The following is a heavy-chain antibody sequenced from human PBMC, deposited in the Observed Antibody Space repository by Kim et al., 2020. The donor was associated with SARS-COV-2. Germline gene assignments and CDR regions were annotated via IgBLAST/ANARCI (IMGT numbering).Heavy chain of an antibody. J-gene: IGHJ5*02. CDR1: GGSISSSSYY. CDR2: IYYSGST. D-gene: IGHD3-3*01. V-gene: IGHV4-39*01. Sequence: SETLSLTCTVSGGSISSSSYYWGWIRQPPGKGLEWIGSIYYSGSTYYNPSLKSRVTISVDTSKNQFSLKLSSVTAADTAVYYCARQDFWSGYSRENWFDPWGQGTLVTVSS. CDR3: ARQDFWSGYSRENWFDP.